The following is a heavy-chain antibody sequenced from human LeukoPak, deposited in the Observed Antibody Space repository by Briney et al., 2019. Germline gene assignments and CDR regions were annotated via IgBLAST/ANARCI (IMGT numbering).Heavy chain of an antibody. CDR3: ACLTTADAFDI. CDR2: VYDSGST. D-gene: IGHD3-22*01. Sequence: SETLSLTCTVSGGSISIYYWSWIRQPPGKGLEWIGYVYDSGSTNYNPSLKSRVTISVDTSKNQFSLKLSSVTAADTAVYYCACLTTADAFDIWGQGTMVTVSS. J-gene: IGHJ3*02. V-gene: IGHV4-59*01. CDR1: GGSISIYY.